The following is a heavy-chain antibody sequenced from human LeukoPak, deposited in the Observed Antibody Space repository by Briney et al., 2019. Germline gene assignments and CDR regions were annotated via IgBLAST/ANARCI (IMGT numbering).Heavy chain of an antibody. J-gene: IGHJ4*02. CDR3: ARDGNAL. D-gene: IGHD1-1*01. Sequence: SETLSLTCTVSGYSISSGYYRGWIRPPPGKGLEWIGIIYDSGRTYYKPSLKGRVTISVDTSKNQFSLKLSSVTAADTAVYYCARDGNALWGQGTLVTVPS. CDR2: IYDSGRT. V-gene: IGHV4-38-2*02. CDR1: GYSISSGYY.